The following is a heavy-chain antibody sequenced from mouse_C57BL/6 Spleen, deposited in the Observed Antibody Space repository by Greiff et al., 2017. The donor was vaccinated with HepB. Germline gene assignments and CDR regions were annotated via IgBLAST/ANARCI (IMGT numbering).Heavy chain of an antibody. J-gene: IGHJ1*03. D-gene: IGHD1-1*01. CDR1: GYAFSSYW. V-gene: IGHV1-80*01. Sequence: QVQLQQSGAELVKPGASVKISCKASGYAFSSYWMNWVKQRPGTGLEWIGQIYPGDGDTNYNGKFKGKATLTADKSSSTAYMQLSSLTSEDSAVDVCARRYGSSYDWYFDVWGTGTTVTVSS. CDR2: IYPGDGDT. CDR3: ARRYGSSYDWYFDV.